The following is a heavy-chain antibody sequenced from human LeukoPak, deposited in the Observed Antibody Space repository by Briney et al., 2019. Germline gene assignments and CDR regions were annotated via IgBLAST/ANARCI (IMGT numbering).Heavy chain of an antibody. J-gene: IGHJ6*02. Sequence: GGSLRLSCAASGFTFSSYSMNWVRQAPGKGLEWVSYISSSSSTIYYADSVKSRFTISRDNAKNSLYLQMNSLGDEDTAVYYCARDPAANEDYYYYGMDVWGQGTTVTVSS. CDR1: GFTFSSYS. CDR3: ARDPAANEDYYYYGMDV. CDR2: ISSSSSTI. D-gene: IGHD2-2*01. V-gene: IGHV3-48*02.